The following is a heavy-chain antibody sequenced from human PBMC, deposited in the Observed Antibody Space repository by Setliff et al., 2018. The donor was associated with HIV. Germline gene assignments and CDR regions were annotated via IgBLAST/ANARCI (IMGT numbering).Heavy chain of an antibody. J-gene: IGHJ4*02. V-gene: IGHV3-33*08. Sequence: RLSCAASGFTFSNYGMHWVRQAPGKGLEWLAVIWYDGRNQNYADSVKGRFSISRDNSKNTLYLQMGSLRNEDMAVYYCARVSVGGSIDFWGQGTLVTVSS. CDR1: GFTFSNYG. D-gene: IGHD2-15*01. CDR3: ARVSVGGSIDF. CDR2: IWYDGRNQ.